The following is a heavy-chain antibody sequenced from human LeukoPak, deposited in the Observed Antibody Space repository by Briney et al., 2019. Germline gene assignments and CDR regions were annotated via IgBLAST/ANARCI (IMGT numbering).Heavy chain of an antibody. CDR1: GFTFSSYG. Sequence: PGGSLRLSCAASGFTFSSYGMHWVRQAPGKGLEWAAVISYDGSNKYYADSVKGRFTISRDNSKNTLYLQMNSLRAEDTAVYYCATHGGVYGSGSYYPPPTLDYWGQGTLVTVSS. J-gene: IGHJ4*02. D-gene: IGHD3-10*01. CDR2: ISYDGSNK. V-gene: IGHV3-30*03. CDR3: ATHGGVYGSGSYYPPPTLDY.